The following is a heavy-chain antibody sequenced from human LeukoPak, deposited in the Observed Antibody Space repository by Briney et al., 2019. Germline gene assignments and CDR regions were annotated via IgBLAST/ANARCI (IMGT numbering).Heavy chain of an antibody. Sequence: GGSLRLSCAASGFTFSSYWMHWVRQAPGKGLVWVSRINNDGSSTSYADSVKGRFTISRDNAKNTLYLQMNSLRAEDTAVYYCAKDDGDYAKGYYFDYWGQGTLVTVSS. J-gene: IGHJ4*02. V-gene: IGHV3-74*01. CDR2: INNDGSST. CDR1: GFTFSSYW. D-gene: IGHD4-17*01. CDR3: AKDDGDYAKGYYFDY.